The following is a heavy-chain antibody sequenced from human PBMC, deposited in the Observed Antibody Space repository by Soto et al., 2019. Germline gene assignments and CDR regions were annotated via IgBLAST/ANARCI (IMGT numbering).Heavy chain of an antibody. D-gene: IGHD3-10*01. CDR3: ARSDTYYYGSGSYYTPDDAFDI. V-gene: IGHV5-51*01. Sequence: GESLKISCKGSGYSFTSYWIGWVRQMPGKGLEWMGIIYPGDSDTRYSPSFQGQVTISADKSISTAYLQWSSLKASDTAMYYCARSDTYYYGSGSYYTPDDAFDIWGQGTMVTVSS. J-gene: IGHJ3*02. CDR1: GYSFTSYW. CDR2: IYPGDSDT.